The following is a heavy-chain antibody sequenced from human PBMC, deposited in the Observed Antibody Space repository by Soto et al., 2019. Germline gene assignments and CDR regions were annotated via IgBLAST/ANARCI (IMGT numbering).Heavy chain of an antibody. Sequence: XSVKLSCKAAGYTFTSYYMHWVRQAPGQGLEWMGIINPSGGSTSYAQKFQGRVTMTRDTSTSTVYMELSSLRSEDTAVYYCARATYSGYFDYWGQGTLVTVPS. J-gene: IGHJ4*02. D-gene: IGHD1-26*01. V-gene: IGHV1-46*01. CDR1: GYTFTSYY. CDR2: INPSGGST. CDR3: ARATYSGYFDY.